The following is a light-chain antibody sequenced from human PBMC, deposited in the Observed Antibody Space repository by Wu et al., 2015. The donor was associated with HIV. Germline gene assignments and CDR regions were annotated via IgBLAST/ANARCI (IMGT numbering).Light chain of an antibody. V-gene: IGKV1-12*01. CDR3: QQADSFPRT. CDR1: QDIASW. CDR2: AAT. Sequence: DIQMTQSPSSVSASVGDRVTITCRASQDIASWLAWYQQKPGRAPDLLIYAATSLQSGVPSRSRGSGSGTEFTLTISSLQPEDFATYYCQQADSFPRTFGQGTKVEIK. J-gene: IGKJ1*01.